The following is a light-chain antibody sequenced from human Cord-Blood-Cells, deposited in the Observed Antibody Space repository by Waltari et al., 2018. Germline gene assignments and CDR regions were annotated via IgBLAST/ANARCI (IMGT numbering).Light chain of an antibody. CDR3: QSYDSSLSGVV. CDR1: RSNIGAGYD. CDR2: GNS. Sequence: QSVLTPPPSVSGAPGQRVTISGTGSRSNIGAGYDVHWYQQLPGTAPKLLIYGNSNRPSGVPDRFSGSKSGTSASLAITGLQAEDEADYYCQSYDSSLSGVVFGGGTKLTVL. J-gene: IGLJ2*01. V-gene: IGLV1-40*01.